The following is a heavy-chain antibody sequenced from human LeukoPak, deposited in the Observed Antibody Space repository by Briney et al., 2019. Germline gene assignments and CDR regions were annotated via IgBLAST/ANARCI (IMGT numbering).Heavy chain of an antibody. CDR2: ITGSGDNT. Sequence: PGGSLRLSCAASGFTFSSYAMSWVRQAPGKGLEWVSTITGSGDNTHHADSVKGRFTISRDNSINTLYLQMNSLRAEDTAMYYCAKDGNFFNFDSWGQGTLVTVSS. CDR1: GFTFSSYA. J-gene: IGHJ4*02. CDR3: AKDGNFFNFDS. D-gene: IGHD1-7*01. V-gene: IGHV3-23*01.